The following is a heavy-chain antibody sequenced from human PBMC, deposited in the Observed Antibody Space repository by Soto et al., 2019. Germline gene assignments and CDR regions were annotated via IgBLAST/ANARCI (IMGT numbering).Heavy chain of an antibody. CDR2: ISGSGGST. D-gene: IGHD3-22*01. CDR3: AKPPLYYYDSSGYLAAPLPNWFAP. V-gene: IGHV3-23*01. Sequence: GGSLRLSCAASGFTFSSYAMSWVRQAPGKGLEWVSAISGSGGSTYYADSVKGRFTISRDNSKNTLYLQMNSLRAEDTAVYYCAKPPLYYYDSSGYLAAPLPNWFAPWGQGTLVTVSS. J-gene: IGHJ5*02. CDR1: GFTFSSYA.